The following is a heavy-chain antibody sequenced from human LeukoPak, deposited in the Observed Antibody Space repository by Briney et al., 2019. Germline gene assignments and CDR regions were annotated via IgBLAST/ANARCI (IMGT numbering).Heavy chain of an antibody. D-gene: IGHD6-6*01. Sequence: GGSLRLSCAASGFTFRNHWMHWVRQTPGKGLVWVSRISSDGSSTMYADSVKGRFTISRDNAKNTLYLQTNNLRAEDMAMYYCARDQRVTGRPDIDYWGQGTLVIVSS. J-gene: IGHJ4*02. CDR1: GFTFRNHW. CDR3: ARDQRVTGRPDIDY. V-gene: IGHV3-74*03. CDR2: ISSDGSST.